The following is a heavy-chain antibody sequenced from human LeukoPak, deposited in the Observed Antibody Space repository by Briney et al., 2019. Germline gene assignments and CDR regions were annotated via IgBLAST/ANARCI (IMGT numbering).Heavy chain of an antibody. CDR1: GDSFSGYY. CDR2: INHRGTT. D-gene: IGHD1-26*01. Sequence: SETLSLTCAVYGDSFSGYYWSWIRQPPGKGLEWIAEINHRGTTHYNPSLMSRVNISADTSKNHFSLNLDSVTAADTVVYYCARSWAGMYYPFYYFDYWGQGALVTVSP. V-gene: IGHV4-34*01. CDR3: ARSWAGMYYPFYYFDY. J-gene: IGHJ4*02.